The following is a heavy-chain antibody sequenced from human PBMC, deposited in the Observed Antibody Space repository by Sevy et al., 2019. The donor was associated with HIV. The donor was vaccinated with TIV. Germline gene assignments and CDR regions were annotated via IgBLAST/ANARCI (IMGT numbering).Heavy chain of an antibody. CDR2: IESNGKKT. Sequence: GGSLRLSCVASGFTFSRKWMHWVRQAPGKGLGWVSQIESNGKKTYADSVRGRFTISRDNAKNTLYLQMNSLRAEDTAQYHCATGGSGGSFYDYWGQGTPVTVSS. D-gene: IGHD1-26*01. J-gene: IGHJ4*02. CDR3: ATGGSGGSFYDY. CDR1: GFTFSRKW. V-gene: IGHV3-74*01.